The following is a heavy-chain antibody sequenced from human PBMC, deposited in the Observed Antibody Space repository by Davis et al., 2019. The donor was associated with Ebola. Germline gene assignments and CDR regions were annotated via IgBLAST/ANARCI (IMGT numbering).Heavy chain of an antibody. CDR1: GFIFTDAW. V-gene: IGHV3-73*01. CDR3: TSTAGTELDY. D-gene: IGHD6-13*01. Sequence: GESLKISCEGSGFIFTDAWMHWVRQASGKGLEWVGRIRSKANSYATAYAASVKGRFTISRDDSKNTAYLQMNSLKTEDTAVYYCTSTAGTELDYWGQGTLVTVSS. CDR2: IRSKANSYAT. J-gene: IGHJ4*02.